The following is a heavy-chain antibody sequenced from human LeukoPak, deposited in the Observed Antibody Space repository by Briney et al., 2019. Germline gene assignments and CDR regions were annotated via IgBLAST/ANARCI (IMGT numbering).Heavy chain of an antibody. Sequence: GGSLRLSCAASRFTLRDYAMNWVRQAPGKGLEWVSCISGSSGNTYYIDSVKGPFTISRDNSKSTLYLQMNSLRAEDTAVYYCAKGRGPGGIARHYFDYWGQGTLVIVSS. CDR2: ISGSSGNT. V-gene: IGHV3-23*01. CDR3: AKGRGPGGIARHYFDY. D-gene: IGHD2-21*01. J-gene: IGHJ4*02. CDR1: RFTLRDYA.